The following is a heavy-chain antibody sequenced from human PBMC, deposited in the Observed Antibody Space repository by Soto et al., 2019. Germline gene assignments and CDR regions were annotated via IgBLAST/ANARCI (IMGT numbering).Heavy chain of an antibody. V-gene: IGHV3-23*01. J-gene: IGHJ4*02. CDR1: GFTFSIYA. CDR2: ISGSGGST. CDR3: AKQIAAAGTRY. D-gene: IGHD6-13*01. Sequence: GGSLRLSCAASGFTFSIYAMSWVRQAPGKGLEWVSAISGSGGSTYYADSVKGRFTISRDNSKNTLYLQMNSLRAEDTAVYYCAKQIAAAGTRYWGQGTLVTVSS.